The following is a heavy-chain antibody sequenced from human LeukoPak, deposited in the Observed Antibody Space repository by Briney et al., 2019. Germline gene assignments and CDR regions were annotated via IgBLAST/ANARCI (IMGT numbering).Heavy chain of an antibody. Sequence: ASVTVSCKASGYTFTSHEINWVRQGAGQGLEWMGWMDPKSKDTGHAQKFRDRISMSTNTSISTAYLELSSLRSEDTAVYFCATSEWAGFDSWGQGTLVTASS. V-gene: IGHV1-8*01. CDR2: MDPKSKDT. J-gene: IGHJ4*02. CDR1: GYTFTSHE. D-gene: IGHD1-26*01. CDR3: ATSEWAGFDS.